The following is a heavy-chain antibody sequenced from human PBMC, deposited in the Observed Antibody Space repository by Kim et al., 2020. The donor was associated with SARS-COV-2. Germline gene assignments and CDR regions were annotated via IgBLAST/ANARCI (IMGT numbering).Heavy chain of an antibody. J-gene: IGHJ5*02. CDR3: ARGGYYGSGSRAP. D-gene: IGHD3-10*01. V-gene: IGHV4-34*01. Sequence: YNPSLKSRVTISVDTSKSQFSLKLSSVTAADTAVYYCARGGYYGSGSRAPWGQGTLVTVSS.